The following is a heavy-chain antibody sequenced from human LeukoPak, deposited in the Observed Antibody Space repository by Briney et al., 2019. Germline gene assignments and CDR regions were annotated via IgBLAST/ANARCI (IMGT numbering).Heavy chain of an antibody. V-gene: IGHV4-59*01. D-gene: IGHD5/OR15-5a*01. Sequence: PSETLSLTCTVSGGSISSYYWSWLRQPPGKGLEWIGYIYYSGSTNYNPSLKSRVTISVDTSKNQFSLKLSSVTAADTAVYYCSRLSSGDAFDIWGQGTMVTVSS. CDR3: SRLSSGDAFDI. CDR2: IYYSGST. J-gene: IGHJ3*02. CDR1: GGSISSYY.